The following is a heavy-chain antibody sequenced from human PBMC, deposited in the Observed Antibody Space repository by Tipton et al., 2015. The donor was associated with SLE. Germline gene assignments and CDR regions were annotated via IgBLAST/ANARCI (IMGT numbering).Heavy chain of an antibody. Sequence: LRLSCTVSGGSISSGGYYWSWIRQHPGKGLEWIGYIYYSGNTYYNPSLESRVTISVDTSKSQFSLKLSSLTAADTAVYYCARTSYYGLVHSWGQGTLVTVSS. CDR3: ARTSYYGLVHS. V-gene: IGHV4-31*02. D-gene: IGHD3-10*01. J-gene: IGHJ4*02. CDR2: IYYSGNT. CDR1: GGSISSGGYY.